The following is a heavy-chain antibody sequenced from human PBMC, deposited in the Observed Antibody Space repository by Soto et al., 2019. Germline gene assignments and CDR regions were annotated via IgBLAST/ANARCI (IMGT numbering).Heavy chain of an antibody. Sequence: GESLKISCQVSGYTFTIYWIGWVRQMPGKGLEWMGIIYPSDSDTRYSPSFQGQVTISADQSINTAYLQWDSLKASDTAIYYCARPANTVADHFDLWGQGTPGTVSS. CDR2: IYPSDSDT. J-gene: IGHJ4*02. CDR1: GYTFTIYW. V-gene: IGHV5-51*01. CDR3: ARPANTVADHFDL. D-gene: IGHD4-17*01.